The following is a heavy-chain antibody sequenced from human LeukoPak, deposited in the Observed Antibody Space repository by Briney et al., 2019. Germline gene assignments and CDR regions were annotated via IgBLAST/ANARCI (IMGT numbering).Heavy chain of an antibody. V-gene: IGHV3-23*01. CDR3: AKVPWEHAN. J-gene: IGHJ4*02. Sequence: PGGPLRLSCAASGFTFSSYAMRCVRQAPGKGLEWVSAISGSGGSTYYADSVKGRLTISRDNSKYTLCLQMNSLRAEDTAVSYCAKVPWEHANWGQGTLVTVSS. D-gene: IGHD1-26*01. CDR1: GFTFSSYA. CDR2: ISGSGGST.